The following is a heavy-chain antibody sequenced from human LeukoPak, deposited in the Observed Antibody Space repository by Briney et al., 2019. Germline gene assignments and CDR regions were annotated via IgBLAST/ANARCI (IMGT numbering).Heavy chain of an antibody. CDR3: ARGYYDRSGYYGYYDY. V-gene: IGHV3-21*01. D-gene: IGHD3-22*01. Sequence: GGSLRLSWAASGFTFSGYSMNWVRQAPGKGPEWVSSISSSGSYIYYTDSVKGRFTISRDNGKNSLYLQMNSLRAEDTAVYYCARGYYDRSGYYGYYDYWGQGALVTVSS. CDR2: ISSSGSYI. CDR1: GFTFSGYS. J-gene: IGHJ4*02.